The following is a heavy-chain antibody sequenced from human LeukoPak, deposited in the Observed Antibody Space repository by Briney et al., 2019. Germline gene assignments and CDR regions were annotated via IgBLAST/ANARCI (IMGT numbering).Heavy chain of an antibody. CDR3: AMNWNCDY. CDR1: GFTFSNYA. Sequence: PGGSLRPSCSASGFTFSNYALAWVRQAPGKGLEYVSVITNNGVSTYYADSVKGRFTISRDNSKSTLYLQMSSLRAEDTAMYYCAMNWNCDYWGQGTLVTVSS. D-gene: IGHD1-1*01. V-gene: IGHV3-64D*09. CDR2: ITNNGVST. J-gene: IGHJ4*02.